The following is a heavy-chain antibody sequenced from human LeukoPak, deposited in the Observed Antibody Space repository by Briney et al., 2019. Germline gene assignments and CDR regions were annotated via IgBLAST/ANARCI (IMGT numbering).Heavy chain of an antibody. CDR1: GGSISTYY. J-gene: IGHJ4*02. D-gene: IGHD6-13*01. CDR2: IYTSGST. CDR3: ARHLVREDYFDY. V-gene: IGHV4-4*07. Sequence: SSETLSLTCTVSGGSISTYYWSWIRQPAGKGLEWIGRIYTSGSTNYNPSLKSRVTMSVDTSKNQFSLKLSSVTAADTSVYYCARHLVREDYFDYWGQGTLVTVSS.